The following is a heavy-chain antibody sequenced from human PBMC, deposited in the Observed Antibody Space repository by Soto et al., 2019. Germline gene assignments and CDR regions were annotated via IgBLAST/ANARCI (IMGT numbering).Heavy chain of an antibody. J-gene: IGHJ5*02. Sequence: ASVKVSCKASGYTFTSYGISWVRQAPGQGLEWTGWISAYNGNTNYAQKLQGRVTMTTDTSTSTAYMELRSLRSDDTAVSSFASHTIFGVVTISNWFDPCGQGTLVTVSS. CDR1: GYTFTSYG. V-gene: IGHV1-18*01. CDR3: ASHTIFGVVTISNWFDP. D-gene: IGHD3-3*01. CDR2: ISAYNGNT.